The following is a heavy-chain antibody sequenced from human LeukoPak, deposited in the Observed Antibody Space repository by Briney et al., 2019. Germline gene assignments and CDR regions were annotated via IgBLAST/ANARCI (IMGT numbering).Heavy chain of an antibody. J-gene: IGHJ4*02. V-gene: IGHV3-30-3*01. D-gene: IGHD2-21*02. CDR1: GFTFSSYA. Sequence: GGSLRLSCAASGFTFSSYAMHWVRQAPGKGLEWVAVISYDGSNKYYADSVKGRFTISRDNSKNTLYLQMNSLRAEDTAVYYCARDLRRPCGGDCLGTPDYWGQGTPVTVSS. CDR2: ISYDGSNK. CDR3: ARDLRRPCGGDCLGTPDY.